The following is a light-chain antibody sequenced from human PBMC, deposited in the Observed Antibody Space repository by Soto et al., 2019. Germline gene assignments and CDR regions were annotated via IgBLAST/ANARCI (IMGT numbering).Light chain of an antibody. CDR2: AAS. CDR3: QQLNSYPFT. CDR1: QGINTY. Sequence: IQLTHSPSSLSASVGDRVTITCRASQGINTYLAWYQQKPGKAPKLLIYAASTLQGGVPSRFSGSGSATDFTLTISSLQPEDFATYYCQQLNSYPFTFGGGTKVDIK. V-gene: IGKV1-9*01. J-gene: IGKJ4*01.